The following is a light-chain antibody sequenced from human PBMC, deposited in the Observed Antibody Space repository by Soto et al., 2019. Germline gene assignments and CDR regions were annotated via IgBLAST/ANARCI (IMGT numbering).Light chain of an antibody. J-gene: IGKJ1*01. CDR1: QTVGSN. CDR3: QQYNNRWT. CDR2: GAS. Sequence: EIVMTQSPATLSVSPGERATLSCRASQTVGSNLAWYQQKAGQAPRLLIYGASTRATNIPARFSGSGSGTEFTLTISSLQSEDFALYYCQQYNNRWTFGQGTKVDIK. V-gene: IGKV3-15*01.